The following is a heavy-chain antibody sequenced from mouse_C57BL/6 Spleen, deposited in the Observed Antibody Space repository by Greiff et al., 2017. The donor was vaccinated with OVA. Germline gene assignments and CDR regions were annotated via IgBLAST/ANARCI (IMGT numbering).Heavy chain of an antibody. D-gene: IGHD1-1*01. J-gene: IGHJ3*01. CDR3: ARSDYGSSYWFAY. CDR2: IDPSDSYT. Sequence: VQLQQPGAELVMPGASVKLSCKASGYTFTSYWMHWVKQRPGQGLEWIGEIDPSDSYTNYNQKFKGKSTLTVDKSSSTAYMQLSSLTSEDSAVYYCARSDYGSSYWFAYWGQGTLVTVSA. V-gene: IGHV1-69*01. CDR1: GYTFTSYW.